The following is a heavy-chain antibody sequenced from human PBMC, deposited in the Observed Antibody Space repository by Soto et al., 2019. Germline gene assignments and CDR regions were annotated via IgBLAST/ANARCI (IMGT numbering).Heavy chain of an antibody. CDR3: ARDKRGDYYDSSGYYRAYNYYGMDV. CDR2: IIPIFGTA. V-gene: IGHV1-69*01. J-gene: IGHJ6*02. D-gene: IGHD3-22*01. Sequence: QVQLVQSGAEVKKPGSSVKVSCKASGGTFSSYAISWVRQAPGQGLEWMGGIIPIFGTANYEQKFQGRVTITADESTSTAYMELSSLRSEDTAVYYCARDKRGDYYDSSGYYRAYNYYGMDVWGQGTTVTVSS. CDR1: GGTFSSYA.